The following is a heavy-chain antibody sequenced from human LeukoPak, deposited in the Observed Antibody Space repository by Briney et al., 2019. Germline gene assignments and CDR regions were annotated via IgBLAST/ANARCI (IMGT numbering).Heavy chain of an antibody. CDR1: GFTLSSYS. CDR3: ARGTTALMDV. D-gene: IGHD2-21*02. J-gene: IGHJ6*03. Sequence: PGGSLRLSCAASGFTLSSYSMNWVRQAPGKGLEWVSSITSSSSYIYYADSVKGRFTISRDNAKNSLYLQMNSLRAEDTAVYYCARGTTALMDVWGKGTTVTVSS. V-gene: IGHV3-21*01. CDR2: ITSSSSYI.